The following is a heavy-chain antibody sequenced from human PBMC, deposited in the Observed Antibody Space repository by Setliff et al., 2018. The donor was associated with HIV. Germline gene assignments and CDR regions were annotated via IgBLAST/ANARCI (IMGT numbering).Heavy chain of an antibody. V-gene: IGHV4-61*02. CDR2: IYTSGST. CDR1: GGSISSGTYY. D-gene: IGHD1-1*01. CDR3: ARENCRTNYYYYYGMDV. Sequence: SETLSLTCTVSGGSISSGTYYWSWVRQPAGKGLEWIGRIYTSGSTNYNPSLKSRVTISLDTSKNQFSLKLSSVTAADTAVYYCARENCRTNYYYYYGMDVWGQGTTVTVSS. J-gene: IGHJ6*02.